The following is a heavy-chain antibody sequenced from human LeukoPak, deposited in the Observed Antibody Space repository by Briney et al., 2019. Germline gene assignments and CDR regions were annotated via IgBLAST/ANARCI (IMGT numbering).Heavy chain of an antibody. V-gene: IGHV1-2*02. CDR1: GYTFTGYY. J-gene: IGHJ4*02. CDR2: INPNSGGT. CDR3: ARLDVETYYFDY. Sequence: ASVKVSCKASGYTFTGYYMHWVRQAPGQGLEWMGWINPNSGGTNYAQKFQGRVTMTRDTSISTAYMELSRLRSDNTAVYYCARLDVETYYFDYWGQGTLVTVSS.